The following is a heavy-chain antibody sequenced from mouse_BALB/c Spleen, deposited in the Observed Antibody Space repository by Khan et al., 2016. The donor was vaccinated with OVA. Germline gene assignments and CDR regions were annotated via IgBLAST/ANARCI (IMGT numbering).Heavy chain of an antibody. CDR3: TRDRIDY. CDR2: INPTSGYT. CDR1: GYTFTTYW. V-gene: IGHV1-7*01. J-gene: IGHJ2*01. Sequence: VQLQESGAERAKPGASVKMSCKASGYTFTTYWMHWVKQRPGQGLEWIGYINPTSGYTDYNEKFKDRATLSADKSYSTAYMQLSSLTSEDSAVYYCTRDRIDYWGQGTTLTGSS.